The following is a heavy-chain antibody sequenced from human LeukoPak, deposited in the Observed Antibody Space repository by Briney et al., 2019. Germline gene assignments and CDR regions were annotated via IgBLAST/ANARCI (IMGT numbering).Heavy chain of an antibody. CDR1: GFTFSSYE. CDR2: ISSSGGTI. CDR3: ARGRDSSGDLDFEF. J-gene: IGHJ4*02. V-gene: IGHV3-48*03. D-gene: IGHD4-17*01. Sequence: GGSPRLSCAASGFTFSSYEMNWVRLAPGKGLEWVSYISSSGGTIYQADSVKGRFTISRDNAKNSLYLQMSSLRAEDTAVYYCARGRDSSGDLDFEFWGQGTLVTVSS.